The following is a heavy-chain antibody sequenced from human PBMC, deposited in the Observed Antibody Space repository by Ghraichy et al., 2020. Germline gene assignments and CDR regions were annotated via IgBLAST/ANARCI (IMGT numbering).Heavy chain of an antibody. CDR1: GLTVSSNF. D-gene: IGHD5-24*01. Sequence: GGSLRLSCAASGLTVSSNFMTWVRQAPGKGLEWVSLIYANGDTCYGDSVKGRFTISRDSSDNTLYLQMNSLTTEDTAVYYCASPRITNDYWGQGTLVTVSS. J-gene: IGHJ4*02. CDR3: ASPRITNDY. V-gene: IGHV3-66*01. CDR2: IYANGDT.